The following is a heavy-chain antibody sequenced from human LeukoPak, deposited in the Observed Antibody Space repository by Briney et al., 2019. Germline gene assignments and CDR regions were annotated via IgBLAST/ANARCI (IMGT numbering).Heavy chain of an antibody. J-gene: IGHJ4*02. CDR2: INHSGST. V-gene: IGHV4-34*01. Sequence: SETLSLTCAVYGGSFSGYYWSWIRQPPGKGLEWIGEINHSGSTNYNPSLKSRVTISVDTSKNQFSLKLSSVTAADTAVYYCARGSNYDYVWGSYRYKLDYYFDYWGQGTLVTVSS. CDR3: ARGSNYDYVWGSYRYKLDYYFDY. CDR1: GGSFSGYY. D-gene: IGHD3-16*02.